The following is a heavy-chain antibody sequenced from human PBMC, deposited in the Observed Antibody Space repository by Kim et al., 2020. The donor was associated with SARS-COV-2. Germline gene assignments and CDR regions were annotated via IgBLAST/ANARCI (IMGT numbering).Heavy chain of an antibody. CDR2: INHSGST. CDR1: GGSFSGYY. D-gene: IGHD3-10*01. V-gene: IGHV4-34*01. J-gene: IGHJ4*02. Sequence: SETLSLTCAVYGGSFSGYYWSWIRQPPGKGLEWIGEINHSGSTNYNPSLKSRVTISVDTSKNQFSLKLSSVTAADTAVYYCARAFGRSITMVRGAHFNYWGQGTLVTVSS. CDR3: ARAFGRSITMVRGAHFNY.